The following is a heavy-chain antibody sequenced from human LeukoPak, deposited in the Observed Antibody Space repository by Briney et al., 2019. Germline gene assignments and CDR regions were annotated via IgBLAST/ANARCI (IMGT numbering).Heavy chain of an antibody. Sequence: GGSLRLSCAASGFTFSDYYMSWIRQAPGKGLEWVSYISSSGRTIYYADSVKGRFTISRDNSKNTLYLQMNSLRAEDTAVYYCAKDGPYYYGSGSSRWFDPWGQGTLVTVSS. CDR1: GFTFSDYY. D-gene: IGHD3-10*01. J-gene: IGHJ5*02. CDR3: AKDGPYYYGSGSSRWFDP. V-gene: IGHV3-11*04. CDR2: ISSSGRTI.